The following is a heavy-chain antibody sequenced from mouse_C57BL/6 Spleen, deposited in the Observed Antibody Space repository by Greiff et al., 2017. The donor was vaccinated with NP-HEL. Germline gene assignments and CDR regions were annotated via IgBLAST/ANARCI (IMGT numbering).Heavy chain of an antibody. CDR1: GYTFTSYW. V-gene: IGHV1-59*01. Sequence: QVQLQQPGAELVRPGTSVKLSCKASGYTFTSYWMHWVKQRPGQGLEWIGVIDPSDSYTNYNQKFKGKATLTVDTSSSTAYMQLSSLTSEDSAVYDCAKAYYSNPYYFDYWGQGTTLTVSS. D-gene: IGHD2-5*01. CDR2: IDPSDSYT. CDR3: AKAYYSNPYYFDY. J-gene: IGHJ2*01.